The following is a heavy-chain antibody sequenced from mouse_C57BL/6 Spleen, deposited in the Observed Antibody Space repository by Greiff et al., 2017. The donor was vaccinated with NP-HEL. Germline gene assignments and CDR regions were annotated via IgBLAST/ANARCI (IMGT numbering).Heavy chain of an antibody. V-gene: IGHV14-3*01. Sequence: VQLQQSVAELVRPGASVKLSCTASGFNIKNTYMHWVKQRPEQGLEWIGRIDPANGNTKYAPKFQGKATITADTSSNTAYLQLSSLTSEDTAIYYCASDWYYYGSSDYFDYWGQGTTLTVSS. CDR1: GFNIKNTY. D-gene: IGHD1-1*01. CDR2: IDPANGNT. J-gene: IGHJ2*01. CDR3: ASDWYYYGSSDYFDY.